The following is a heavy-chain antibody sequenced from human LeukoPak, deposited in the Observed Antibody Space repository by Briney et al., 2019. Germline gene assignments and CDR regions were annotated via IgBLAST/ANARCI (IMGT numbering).Heavy chain of an antibody. CDR1: GGSVNSHF. CDR2: IYYNRAT. Sequence: SDTLSLTCTVSGGSVNSHFWSWIRQPPGKGLEMIGHIYYNRATTYNPSLRGRVTMSIDVSKNQFSLELTSVTTTDTAVYYCARFSSDCGETSCYLTYWGQGTLVTVSS. D-gene: IGHD2-2*01. V-gene: IGHV4-59*02. J-gene: IGHJ4*02. CDR3: ARFSSDCGETSCYLTY.